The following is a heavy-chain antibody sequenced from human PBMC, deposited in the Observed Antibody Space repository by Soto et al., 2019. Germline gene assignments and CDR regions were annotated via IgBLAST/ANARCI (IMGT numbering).Heavy chain of an antibody. CDR2: ISSSSSYI. Sequence: GGSLRLSCAASGFTFSSYSMNWVRQAPGKGLEWVSSISSSSSYIYYADSVKGRFTISRDNAKNSLYLQMNSLRAEDTAVYYCAREDILTGYYDFDYWGQGTLVTVSS. CDR3: AREDILTGYYDFDY. CDR1: GFTFSSYS. D-gene: IGHD3-9*01. V-gene: IGHV3-21*01. J-gene: IGHJ4*02.